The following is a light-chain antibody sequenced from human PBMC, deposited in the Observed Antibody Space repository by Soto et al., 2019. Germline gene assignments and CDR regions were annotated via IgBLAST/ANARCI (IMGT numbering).Light chain of an antibody. CDR3: QQYHNWPPQYT. Sequence: EIVMTQSPATLSVSPGERATVSCRASQTVSSNLAWYQQKPGQAPRLLIHGASTRATGVPARFSGSGSGTEFTLTICSLQSDDFAVYYCQQYHNWPPQYTFAQGTKLQIK. J-gene: IGKJ2*01. V-gene: IGKV3-15*01. CDR2: GAS. CDR1: QTVSSN.